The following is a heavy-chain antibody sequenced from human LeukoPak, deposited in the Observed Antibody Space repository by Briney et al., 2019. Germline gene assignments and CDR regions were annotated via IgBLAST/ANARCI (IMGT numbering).Heavy chain of an antibody. Sequence: SQTLSLTCTVSGGSISSGSYYWSSIRQPAGKGLEWIGRIYTSGSTNYNPSLKSRVTISVDTSKNQFSLKLSSVTAADTAVYYCARGSGLWRGDAFDIWGQGTMVTVSS. V-gene: IGHV4-61*02. CDR1: GGSISSGSYY. J-gene: IGHJ3*02. D-gene: IGHD3-16*01. CDR3: ARGSGLWRGDAFDI. CDR2: IYTSGST.